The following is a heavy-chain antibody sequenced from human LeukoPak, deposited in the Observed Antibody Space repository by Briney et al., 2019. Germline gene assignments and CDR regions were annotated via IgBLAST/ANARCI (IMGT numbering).Heavy chain of an antibody. Sequence: GGSLRLSCAASGFTFSSYAMSWVRQAPGKGLEWVSAISGSGGSTYYADSVKGRFTISRDNSKNTLYLQMNSLRAEDTAVYYCAKDIVVVTAGSNAFDIWGQGTMVTVSS. CDR2: ISGSGGST. CDR1: GFTFSSYA. D-gene: IGHD2-21*02. CDR3: AKDIVVVTAGSNAFDI. V-gene: IGHV3-23*01. J-gene: IGHJ3*02.